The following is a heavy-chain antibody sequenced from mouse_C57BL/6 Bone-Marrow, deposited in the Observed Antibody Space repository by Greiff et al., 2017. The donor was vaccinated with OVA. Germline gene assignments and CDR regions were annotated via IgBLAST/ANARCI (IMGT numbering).Heavy chain of an antibody. CDR2: IDPNSGGT. Sequence: QVQLQQPGAELVKPGASVKLSCKASGYTFTSYWMHWVKQRPGRGLEWIGRIDPNSGGTKYNEKFKSKATLTVDKPASTAYMQLSSLTSEDSAVYYCARGDGSSSLAWFAYWGQGTLVTVSA. CDR1: GYTFTSYW. CDR3: ARGDGSSSLAWFAY. J-gene: IGHJ3*01. V-gene: IGHV1-72*01. D-gene: IGHD1-1*01.